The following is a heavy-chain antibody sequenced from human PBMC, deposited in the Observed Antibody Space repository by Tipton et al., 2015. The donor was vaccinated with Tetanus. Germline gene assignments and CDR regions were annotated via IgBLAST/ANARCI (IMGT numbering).Heavy chain of an antibody. D-gene: IGHD3-22*01. CDR3: ARVAHYYDSTYTYYFDY. J-gene: IGHJ4*02. V-gene: IGHV1-69*01. CDR1: GGTFSSYA. Sequence: QVQLVQSGAEVKKPGSSVKVSCKASGGTFSSYAISWVRQAPGQGLEWMGGIIPIYGTANYAQKFQGRVTITADESTSTAYMELSSLRSEDTAVYYCARVAHYYDSTYTYYFDYWGQGTLVTVSS. CDR2: IIPIYGTA.